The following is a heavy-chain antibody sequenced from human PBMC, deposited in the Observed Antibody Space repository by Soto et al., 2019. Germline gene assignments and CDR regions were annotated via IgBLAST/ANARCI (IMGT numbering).Heavy chain of an antibody. J-gene: IGHJ3*01. D-gene: IGHD3-16*01. CDR3: ARGGHGGSL. CDR1: GYTFIAYA. Sequence: GASVKVSCNASGYTFIAYAMHWVRHAPGQRLEWMGWINAGNGNPQYSQKFQGRVTITRDTSASTTHMELSRLTSVVTAVYYCARGGHGGSLWGEGTMVTVSS. CDR2: INAGNGNP. V-gene: IGHV1-3*01.